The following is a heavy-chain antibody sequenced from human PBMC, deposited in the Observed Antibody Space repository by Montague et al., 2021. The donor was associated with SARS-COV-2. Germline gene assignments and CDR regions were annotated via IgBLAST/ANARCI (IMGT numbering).Heavy chain of an antibody. J-gene: IGHJ4*02. V-gene: IGHV4-59*01. CDR1: GDSISSYY. D-gene: IGHD7-27*01. Sequence: SETLSLTCTVSGDSISSYYWSWIRQPPGKGLEWIGYIYYTGSANYNPSLKSRVTISVDTSKNQFSLKLSSVTAADTAVYYCARWSGDYWGQGTLVTVSS. CDR2: IYYTGSA. CDR3: ARWSGDY.